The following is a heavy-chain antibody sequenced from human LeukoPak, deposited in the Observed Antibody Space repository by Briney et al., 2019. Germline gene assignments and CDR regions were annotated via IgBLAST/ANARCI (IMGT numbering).Heavy chain of an antibody. D-gene: IGHD6-6*01. CDR2: ISYSGNT. CDR1: GYSISNSNW. CDR3: ARDTIIEDSSSGFDY. Sequence: PSETLSLTCAVSGYSISNSNWWGWIRQPPGKGLEWIGYISYSGNTYYNPSLKSRVTISVDTSKNQFSLKLSSVTAADTAVYYCARDTIIEDSSSGFDYWGQGTLVTVSS. V-gene: IGHV4-28*03. J-gene: IGHJ4*02.